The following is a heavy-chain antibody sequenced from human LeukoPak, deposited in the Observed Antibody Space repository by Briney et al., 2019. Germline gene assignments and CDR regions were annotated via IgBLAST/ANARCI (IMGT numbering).Heavy chain of an antibody. Sequence: SETLSLTCAVYGGSFSGYYWSWIRQPPGKGLEWIGEINHSGSTDYNPSLKSRVTISVDTSKNQFSLKLSSVTAADTAVYYCARVVGSTTMVRGVIITIRWFDPWGQGTLVTVSS. CDR1: GGSFSGYY. J-gene: IGHJ5*02. CDR2: INHSGST. CDR3: ARVVGSTTMVRGVIITIRWFDP. V-gene: IGHV4-34*01. D-gene: IGHD3-10*01.